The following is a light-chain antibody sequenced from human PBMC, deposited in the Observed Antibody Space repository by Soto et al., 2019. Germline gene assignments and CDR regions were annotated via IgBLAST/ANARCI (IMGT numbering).Light chain of an antibody. CDR2: DVS. CDR3: SSYTSSSTRV. V-gene: IGLV2-14*03. J-gene: IGLJ1*01. Sequence: SAPGQPGPVCWSPWQSNTLSCTWNNSDVGGYNYVSWYQQHPGKAPKLMIYDVSNRPSGVSNRFSGSKSGNTASLTISGLQTEDEADYYCSSYTSSSTRVFGTGTKVTVL. CDR1: NSDVGGYNY.